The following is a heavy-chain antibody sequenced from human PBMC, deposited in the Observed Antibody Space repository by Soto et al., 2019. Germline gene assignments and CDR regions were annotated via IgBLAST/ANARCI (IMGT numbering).Heavy chain of an antibody. J-gene: IGHJ4*01. CDR3: ASRKSYAEGGY. CDR2: ISSSSSTI. D-gene: IGHD1-26*01. Sequence: EVQLVESGGGLVQPGGSLRLSCAASGFTFSSYSMNWVRQAPGKGLEWVSYISSSSSTIYYADSVKGRFTISRDNAKKALKLQMTSLREVDTAVYYGASRKSYAEGGYWGRGTLVTFSS. V-gene: IGHV3-48*02. CDR1: GFTFSSYS.